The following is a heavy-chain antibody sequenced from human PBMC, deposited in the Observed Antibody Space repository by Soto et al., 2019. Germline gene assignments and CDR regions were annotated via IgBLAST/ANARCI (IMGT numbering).Heavy chain of an antibody. V-gene: IGHV3-13*01. J-gene: IGHJ4*02. Sequence: GGSLRPSCEASGFTFSGFDMHWVRQPTGNGLEWVSSIVTAGDTYYAVSVKGRFTISRDNAKTSLSLQMTSLRAGVMAVYFCARSQEIGTHFFDSWGQGTQVTVSS. CDR3: ARSQEIGTHFFDS. CDR2: IVTAGDT. D-gene: IGHD6-13*01. CDR1: GFTFSGFD.